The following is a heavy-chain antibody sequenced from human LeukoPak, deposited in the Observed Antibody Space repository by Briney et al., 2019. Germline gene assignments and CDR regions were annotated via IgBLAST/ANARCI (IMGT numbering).Heavy chain of an antibody. CDR1: GFTFSSYA. D-gene: IGHD3-3*01. Sequence: GGSLRLSCAASGFTFSSYAMSWVRQAPGKGLEWVSAISGSGGSTYYADSVKGRFTISRDNSKNTLYLQMNSLRAEDTAVYYCANPNSPGYYDFWSGYYCWGQGTLVTVSS. CDR2: ISGSGGST. CDR3: ANPNSPGYYDFWSGYYC. J-gene: IGHJ4*02. V-gene: IGHV3-23*01.